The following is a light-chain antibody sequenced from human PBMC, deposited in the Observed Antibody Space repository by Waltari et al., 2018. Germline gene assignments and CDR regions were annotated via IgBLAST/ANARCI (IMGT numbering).Light chain of an antibody. Sequence: QAVLTQPSSLSASPGASASTTCTLRSGVNVANHRIYWYQQKLGSPPHYLMRYKSYSDKQQCSRVPSRFSGSKDASANAGVLLISGLQSEDEADYYFMIWRAGASEFGGGTKLTVL. CDR3: MIWRAGASE. V-gene: IGLV5-45*03. J-gene: IGLJ2*01. CDR2: YKSYSDK. CDR1: SGVNVANHR.